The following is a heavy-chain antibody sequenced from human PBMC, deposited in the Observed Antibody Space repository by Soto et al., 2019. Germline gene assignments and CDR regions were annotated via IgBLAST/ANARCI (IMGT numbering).Heavy chain of an antibody. J-gene: IGHJ4*02. D-gene: IGHD2-2*01. Sequence: QVQLVESGGGVVQPEKSLRLSCAASGFTFSTFGMHWVRQAPGKGLEWVAVIWNDGSNQYYADSVKGRFTISRDNSKNSLYLHMNRLRADDAAVYYCARAGDTYHLALFDYWGQGTLVTVSS. V-gene: IGHV3-33*01. CDR1: GFTFSTFG. CDR2: IWNDGSNQ. CDR3: ARAGDTYHLALFDY.